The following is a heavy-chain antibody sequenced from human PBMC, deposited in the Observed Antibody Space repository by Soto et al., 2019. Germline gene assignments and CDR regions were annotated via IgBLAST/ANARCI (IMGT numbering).Heavy chain of an antibody. CDR3: ARDIWWEPGVDAFHI. Sequence: QVQLVESGGGVVQPGRSLRLSCAASGFTFNFFAMHWVRQAPGKGLEWVAAVSKDGGNTYYADSVKGRFTISRDNPKNTLYLQMNSLRVEDTAVYYCARDIWWEPGVDAFHIWGQGTMVTVS. D-gene: IGHD1-26*01. V-gene: IGHV3-30-3*01. J-gene: IGHJ3*02. CDR2: VSKDGGNT. CDR1: GFTFNFFA.